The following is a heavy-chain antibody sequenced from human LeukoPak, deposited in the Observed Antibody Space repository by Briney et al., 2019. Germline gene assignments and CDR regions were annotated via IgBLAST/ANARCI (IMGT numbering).Heavy chain of an antibody. Sequence: GAPVKVSCKASGYTFTGYYMHWVRQAPGQGLEWMGWINPNSGGTNYAQKFQGRVTMTRDTSISTAYMELSRLRSDDTAVYYCASTGYQLTIDYYFDYWGQGTLVTVSS. J-gene: IGHJ4*02. CDR2: INPNSGGT. V-gene: IGHV1-2*02. D-gene: IGHD2-2*01. CDR1: GYTFTGYY. CDR3: ASTGYQLTIDYYFDY.